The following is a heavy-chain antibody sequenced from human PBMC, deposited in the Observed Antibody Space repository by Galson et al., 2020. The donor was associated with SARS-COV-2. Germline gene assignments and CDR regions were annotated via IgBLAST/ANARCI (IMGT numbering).Heavy chain of an antibody. J-gene: IGHJ4*02. Sequence: GESLKISCAVSGFTFSSYAMHWVRQAPGKGLEWVAVISYDGSNKYYADSVKGRFTISRDNSKNTLYLQMNSLRAEDTAVYYCARECPVLLSMDYWGQGTLVTVSS. D-gene: IGHD3-10*01. CDR1: GFTFSSYA. V-gene: IGHV3-30*04. CDR3: ARECPVLLSMDY. CDR2: ISYDGSNK.